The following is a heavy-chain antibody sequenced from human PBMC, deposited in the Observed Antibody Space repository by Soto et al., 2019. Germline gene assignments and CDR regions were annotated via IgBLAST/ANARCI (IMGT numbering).Heavy chain of an antibody. D-gene: IGHD3-10*01. V-gene: IGHV4-39*01. J-gene: IGHJ4*02. CDR2: IYYSAST. Sequence: LETLSLTCTVSGGSISSSGYYWGWIRQPPGKGLEWIGNIYYSASTNSTPSLKSRVTISVDTSKNQFSLKVSSVTAADTAVYYCARLSYYGSRSLLAYSGQGTPVTVSS. CDR3: ARLSYYGSRSLLAY. CDR1: GGSISSSGYY.